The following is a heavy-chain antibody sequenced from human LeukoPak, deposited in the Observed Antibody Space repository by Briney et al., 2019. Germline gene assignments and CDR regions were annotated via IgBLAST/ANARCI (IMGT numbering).Heavy chain of an antibody. Sequence: AAVTVSCKSSGYTFTGYYMHWVRQPPGQGLAWMGWINPNSGGTNYAQKFQGRVTHTSDTSISKPYMELSRLRSDDTAVYYCARDSRPWMVVAAIGRYGMDVWGQGATVTVSS. CDR1: GYTFTGYY. CDR2: INPNSGGT. D-gene: IGHD2-15*01. J-gene: IGHJ6*01. V-gene: IGHV1-2*02. CDR3: ARDSRPWMVVAAIGRYGMDV.